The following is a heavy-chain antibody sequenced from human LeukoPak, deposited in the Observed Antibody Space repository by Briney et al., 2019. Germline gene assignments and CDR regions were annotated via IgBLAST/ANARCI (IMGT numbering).Heavy chain of an antibody. V-gene: IGHV1-18*01. CDR3: AADRVAVAADTTFDI. CDR2: ISAYNGNT. J-gene: IGHJ3*02. D-gene: IGHD6-19*01. Sequence: ASVKVSCKASGYTFTSYGISWVRQAPGQGLEWMGWISAYNGNTNYAQKFQERVTITRDMSTSTAYMELSSLRSEDTAVYYCAADRVAVAADTTFDIWGQGTMVTVSS. CDR1: GYTFTSYG.